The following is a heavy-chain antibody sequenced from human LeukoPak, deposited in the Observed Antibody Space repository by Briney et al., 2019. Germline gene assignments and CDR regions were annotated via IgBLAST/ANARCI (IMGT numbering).Heavy chain of an antibody. CDR2: IYYSGSS. CDR1: GGSISSSSYY. V-gene: IGHV4-39*01. J-gene: IGHJ4*02. Sequence: SETLPLTCTVSGGSISSSSYYWGWIRQPPGKGLEWIGTIYYSGSSCYNPSLKSRVTISVDTSKNQFSLKLSSVTAADTAVYYCARHSYYYDTSGYRSRGGFDYWGQGTLVTVSS. D-gene: IGHD3-22*01. CDR3: ARHSYYYDTSGYRSRGGFDY.